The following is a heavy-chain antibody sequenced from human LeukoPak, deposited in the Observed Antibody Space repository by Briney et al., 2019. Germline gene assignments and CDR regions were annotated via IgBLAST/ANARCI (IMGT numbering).Heavy chain of an antibody. V-gene: IGHV3-66*01. Sequence: PGGSLRLSCAASGFTVSSNYMSWVRQAPGKGLEWVSVIYSGGSTYYADSVKGRFTISRDNSKNTLYLQMNSLRAEDTAVYYCASGSDSSGYYFPFDYWGQGTLVTVSS. CDR1: GFTVSSNY. CDR2: IYSGGST. D-gene: IGHD3-22*01. J-gene: IGHJ4*02. CDR3: ASGSDSSGYYFPFDY.